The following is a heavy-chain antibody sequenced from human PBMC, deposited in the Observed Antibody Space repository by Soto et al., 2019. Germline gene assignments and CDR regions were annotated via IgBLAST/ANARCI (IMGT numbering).Heavy chain of an antibody. J-gene: IGHJ6*04. CDR2: ISSSSSYI. D-gene: IGHD1-20*01. CDR1: GFTFGGYS. Sequence: GGSLRLSYAASGFTFGGYSVNWVRQAPGKGLEWVSSISSSSSYIYYADSVKGRFTISRDNAKNSLYLQMNSLRAEDTAVYYCARDLITGTMAVWGKGTTVTVSS. CDR3: ARDLITGTMAV. V-gene: IGHV3-21*01.